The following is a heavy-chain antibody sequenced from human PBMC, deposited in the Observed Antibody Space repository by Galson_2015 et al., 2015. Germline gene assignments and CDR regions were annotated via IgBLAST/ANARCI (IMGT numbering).Heavy chain of an antibody. D-gene: IGHD3-10*01. CDR3: VKPKVRGPLDAFDF. J-gene: IGHJ3*01. CDR1: GFSFSSFA. V-gene: IGHV3-23*01. CDR2: ITGGSSDT. Sequence: SLRLSCAASGFSFSSFAMTWVRQAPGKGLEWVSGITGGSSDTYYADSVKGRFTISRDNSKSTLYLHMNSLRAEDTAVYYCVKPKVRGPLDAFDFWGQGTMVTVSS.